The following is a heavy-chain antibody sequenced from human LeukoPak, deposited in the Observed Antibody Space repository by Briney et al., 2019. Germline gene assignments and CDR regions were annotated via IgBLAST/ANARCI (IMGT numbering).Heavy chain of an antibody. CDR3: ARERYYYGSGSYTYYYYGMDV. CDR1: GGSISSYY. D-gene: IGHD3-10*01. CDR2: IYYSGST. V-gene: IGHV4-59*01. Sequence: PSETLSLTCTVSGGSISSYYWSWIRQPPGKGLEWIGYIYYSGSTNYNPSLKSQVTISVDTSKNQSSLKLSSVTAADTAVYYCARERYYYGSGSYTYYYYGMDVWGQGTTVTVSS. J-gene: IGHJ6*02.